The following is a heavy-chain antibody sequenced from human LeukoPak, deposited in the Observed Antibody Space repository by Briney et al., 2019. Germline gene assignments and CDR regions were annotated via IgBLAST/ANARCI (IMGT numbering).Heavy chain of an antibody. CDR3: ASTKVKFGGVFDY. Sequence: PSETLSLTCTVSGGSISSHYWSWIRQPPGKGLEWIGYIYYSGSTNYNPSLKSRVTISVDTSKNQFSLKLSSVTAADTAVYYCASTKVKFGGVFDYWGQGTLVTVSS. J-gene: IGHJ4*02. V-gene: IGHV4-59*11. CDR1: GGSISSHY. CDR2: IYYSGST. D-gene: IGHD3-16*01.